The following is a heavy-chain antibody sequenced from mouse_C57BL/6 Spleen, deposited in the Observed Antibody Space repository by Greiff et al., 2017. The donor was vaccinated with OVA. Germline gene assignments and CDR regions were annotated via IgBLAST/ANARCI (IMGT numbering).Heavy chain of an antibody. D-gene: IGHD1-1*01. CDR3: ARSPYYYGSSYGYFDV. CDR1: GYTFTSYW. CDR2: IYPGSGST. V-gene: IGHV1-55*01. J-gene: IGHJ1*03. Sequence: QVHVKQPGAELVKPGASVKMSCKASGYTFTSYWITWVKQRPGQGLEWIGDIYPGSGSTNYNEKFKSKATLTVDTSSSTAYMQLSSLTSEDSAVYYCARSPYYYGSSYGYFDVWGTGTTVTVSS.